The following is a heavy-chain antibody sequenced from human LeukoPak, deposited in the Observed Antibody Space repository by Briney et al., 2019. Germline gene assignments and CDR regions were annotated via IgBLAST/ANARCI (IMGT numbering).Heavy chain of an antibody. Sequence: GGSVSLPCAPSGFPLRSFWMSGLGEAPGRGREGGANIKQDGSEKYYVDSVKGRFTISRDNAKNSLYLQMYSLRAEDTALYYCAKGRDSSGYSLVDYWGQGTLVTVSS. CDR2: IKQDGSEK. CDR1: GFPLRSFW. V-gene: IGHV3-7*03. D-gene: IGHD3-22*01. J-gene: IGHJ4*02. CDR3: AKGRDSSGYSLVDY.